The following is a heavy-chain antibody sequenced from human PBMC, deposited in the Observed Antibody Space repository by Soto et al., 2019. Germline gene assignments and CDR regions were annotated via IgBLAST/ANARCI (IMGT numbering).Heavy chain of an antibody. CDR2: IYYSGST. CDR1: GGSISSYS. CDR3: ARGGYSYGSYYYYYGMDV. V-gene: IGHV4-59*01. Sequence: XETLSLTCTDAGGSISSYSWSWIRQPPGRGLEWIGYIYYSGSTNYNPSLKSRVTISVDTSKNQFSLKLSSVTAADTAVYYCARGGYSYGSYYYYYGMDVWGQGTTVTVSS. J-gene: IGHJ6*02. D-gene: IGHD5-18*01.